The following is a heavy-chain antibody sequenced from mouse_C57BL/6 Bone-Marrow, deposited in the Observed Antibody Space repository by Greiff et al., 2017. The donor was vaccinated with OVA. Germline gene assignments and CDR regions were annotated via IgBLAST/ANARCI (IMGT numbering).Heavy chain of an antibody. CDR1: GYSFTGYY. Sequence: VQLQQSGPELVKPGASVKISCKASGYSFTGYYMNWVKQSPEKSLEWIGEINPSTGGTTYNQKFKAKATLTVDKSSSTAYMQLKSLTSEDSAVYFCAREGPIYYYGSSLDYWGQGTTLTVSS. CDR2: INPSTGGT. D-gene: IGHD1-1*01. CDR3: AREGPIYYYGSSLDY. J-gene: IGHJ2*01. V-gene: IGHV1-42*01.